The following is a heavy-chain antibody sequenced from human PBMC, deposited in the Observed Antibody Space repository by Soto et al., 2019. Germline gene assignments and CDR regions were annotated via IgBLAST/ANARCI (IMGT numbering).Heavy chain of an antibody. D-gene: IGHD6-13*01. J-gene: IGHJ6*02. CDR3: ARDYISSSPYGMDV. CDR2: IYSGGST. V-gene: IGHV3-66*01. CDR1: GFPFSSNY. Sequence: GGSLSLSCAPSGFPFSSNYIRWVRQAPGKGLEWASVIYSGGSTYYADSVKGRFTISRDNSKNTLYLQMNSLRAEDTAVYYCARDYISSSPYGMDVWGQGTTVTVSS.